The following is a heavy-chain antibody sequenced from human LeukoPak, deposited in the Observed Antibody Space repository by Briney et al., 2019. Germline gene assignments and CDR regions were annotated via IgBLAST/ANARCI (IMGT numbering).Heavy chain of an antibody. V-gene: IGHV3-23*01. D-gene: IGHD2-2*01. J-gene: IGHJ6*03. Sequence: PGGSLRLSCAASGLTFSSYAMSWVRQAPGKGLEWVSAISGSGGSTYYADSVKGRFTISRDNSKSTLYLQMNSLRAEDTAVYYCANPFSTPRSNYYIDVWGKGTTVTVSS. CDR1: GLTFSSYA. CDR2: ISGSGGST. CDR3: ANPFSTPRSNYYIDV.